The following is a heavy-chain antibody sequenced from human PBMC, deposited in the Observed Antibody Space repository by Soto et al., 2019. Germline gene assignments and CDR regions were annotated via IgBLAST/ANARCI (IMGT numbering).Heavy chain of an antibody. CDR3: ARERRDYCSGSYWGGSFDP. D-gene: IGHD3-10*01. CDR1: GFTFSSYD. Sequence: EVQLVESGGGLVQPGGSLRLSCAASGFTFSSYDMHWVRQATGKGLEWVSAIGTAGDTYYPGSVKGRFTISRENAKNSLYLQRNSLRAGDTAVYYCARERRDYCSGSYWGGSFDPWGQGTLVTVSS. V-gene: IGHV3-13*01. J-gene: IGHJ5*02. CDR2: IGTAGDT.